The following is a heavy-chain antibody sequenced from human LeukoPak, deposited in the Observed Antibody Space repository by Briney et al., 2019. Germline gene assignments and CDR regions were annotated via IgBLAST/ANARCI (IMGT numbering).Heavy chain of an antibody. J-gene: IGHJ6*02. CDR1: GFTFADYA. CDR3: AGRTSWYYGFDV. D-gene: IGHD1-1*01. Sequence: PGGSLRLSCVASGFTFADYAMYWVRQAPGKGLEWVSGISWKSGDVAYADSVKGRFIISRDNAKNSLYLQMSSLRAEDTAVYYCAGRTSWYYGFDVWGQGTTVTVSS. V-gene: IGHV3-9*01. CDR2: ISWKSGDV.